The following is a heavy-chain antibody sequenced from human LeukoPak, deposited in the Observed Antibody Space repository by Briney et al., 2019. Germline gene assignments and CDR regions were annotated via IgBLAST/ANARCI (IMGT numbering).Heavy chain of an antibody. CDR2: IYHSGST. Sequence: TSGTLSLTCAVSGYSISSGYYWGWIRQPPGKGLEWIGSIYHSGSTYYNPSLKSRVTISVDTSKNQFSLKRSSVTAADTAVYYCAALGYDSSGYVWFDPWGQGTLVTVSS. CDR3: AALGYDSSGYVWFDP. V-gene: IGHV4-38-2*01. CDR1: GYSISSGYY. D-gene: IGHD3-22*01. J-gene: IGHJ5*02.